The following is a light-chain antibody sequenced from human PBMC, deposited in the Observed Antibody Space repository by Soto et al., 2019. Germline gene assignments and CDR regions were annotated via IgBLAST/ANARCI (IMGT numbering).Light chain of an antibody. V-gene: IGLV2-14*01. J-gene: IGLJ1*01. CDR1: SSDVGGYEF. Sequence: QSVLTQPASVSGSPGQSIAISCTGTSSDVGGYEFVSWYQQHPGKAPKRLISKVSNRPSGVSDRFSGSKSGNTASLTISGLQAEDEADYYCSSFTSAYTFVFGSGTKVTVL. CDR3: SSFTSAYTFV. CDR2: KVS.